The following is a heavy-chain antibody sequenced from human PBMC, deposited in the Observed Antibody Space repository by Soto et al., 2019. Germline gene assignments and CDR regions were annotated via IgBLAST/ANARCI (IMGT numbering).Heavy chain of an antibody. CDR2: IDPSDSQT. Sequence: PGESLKISCKGSGYSFAGYWITWVRQKPGKGLEWMGRIDPSDSQTYYSPSLRGHVTISVTKSITTVFLQWSSLRASDTAMYYCERKIYDYDTGPNFQYYFDSWGRGTPVTVSS. CDR1: GYSFAGYW. D-gene: IGHD3-22*01. CDR3: ERKIYDYDTGPNFQYYFDS. J-gene: IGHJ4*02. V-gene: IGHV5-10-1*01.